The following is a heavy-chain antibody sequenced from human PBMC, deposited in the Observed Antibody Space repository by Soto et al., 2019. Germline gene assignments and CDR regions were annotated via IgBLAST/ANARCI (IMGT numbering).Heavy chain of an antibody. CDR3: ARGDYHDTSGPFSDAFDV. D-gene: IGHD3-22*01. V-gene: IGHV3-7*04. CDR2: IKQDGSEK. J-gene: IGHJ3*01. Sequence: LRLSCAASGFTFSTYWMSWVRQAPGKGLEWVANIKQDGSEKWYVDSVKGRFTISRDNAKKSLFLQMNSLRVEDTAVYYCARGDYHDTSGPFSDAFDVWGQGTMVTVSS. CDR1: GFTFSTYW.